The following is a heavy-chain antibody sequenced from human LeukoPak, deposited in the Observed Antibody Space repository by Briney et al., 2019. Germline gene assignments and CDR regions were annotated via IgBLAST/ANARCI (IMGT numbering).Heavy chain of an antibody. V-gene: IGHV1-2*02. Sequence: ASVKVSCKASGYTFTGYYMHWVRQAPGQGLEWMGWINPNSGGTDYAQKFQGRVTMTRDTSISTAYMELSRLRSDDTAVYYCARVGPGNWKIDYWGQGTLVTVSS. CDR1: GYTFTGYY. CDR3: ARVGPGNWKIDY. CDR2: INPNSGGT. D-gene: IGHD1-1*01. J-gene: IGHJ4*02.